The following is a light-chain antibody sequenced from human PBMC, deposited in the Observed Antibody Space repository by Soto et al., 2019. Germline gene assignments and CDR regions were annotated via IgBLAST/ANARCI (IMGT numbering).Light chain of an antibody. CDR2: GSS. CDR1: QSVSSSS. Sequence: EIVLTQYPGTVSLTTGQRATLSCRTSQSVSSSSLAWYQQKFGQAPRLLIYGSSTRATGIPDRFSGSGSGTDFTLTIRRLEPEDFAMYFCQQYDKSPFTFGPGTKVDI. CDR3: QQYDKSPFT. V-gene: IGKV3-20*01. J-gene: IGKJ3*01.